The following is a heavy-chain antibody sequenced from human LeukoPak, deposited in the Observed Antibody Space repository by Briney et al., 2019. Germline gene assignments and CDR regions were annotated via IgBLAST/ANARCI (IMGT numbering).Heavy chain of an antibody. J-gene: IGHJ4*02. CDR3: ARLRVNYDFWTDY. D-gene: IGHD3/OR15-3a*01. CDR1: GYSISCGYY. CDR2: IYHSGST. Sequence: PSETLSLTCAVSGYSISCGYYWGWIRQPPGKGLEWIGSIYHSGSTYYNPSLKSRVTISVDTSKNQFSLKLSSVTAADTAVYYCARLRVNYDFWTDYWGQGTLVTVSS. V-gene: IGHV4-38-2*01.